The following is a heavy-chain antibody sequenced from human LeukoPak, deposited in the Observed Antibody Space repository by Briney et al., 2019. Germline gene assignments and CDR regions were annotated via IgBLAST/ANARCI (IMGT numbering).Heavy chain of an antibody. D-gene: IGHD6-13*01. V-gene: IGHV3-21*01. CDR2: ISSSSSYI. Sequence: GGSLRLSCAASGFTFSSYSMNWVRQAPGKGLGWVSSISSSSSYIYYADSVKGRFTISRDNAKNSLYLQMNSLRAEDTAVYYCARGPYGRPIAAAGIADWFDPWGQGTLVTVSS. J-gene: IGHJ5*02. CDR3: ARGPYGRPIAAAGIADWFDP. CDR1: GFTFSSYS.